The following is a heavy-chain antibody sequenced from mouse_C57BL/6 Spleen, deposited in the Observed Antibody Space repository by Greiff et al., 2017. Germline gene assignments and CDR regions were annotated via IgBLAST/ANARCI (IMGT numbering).Heavy chain of an antibody. J-gene: IGHJ2*01. CDR3: ARRTGYYFDY. CDR1: GFTFSDYY. V-gene: IGHV5-16*02. Sequence: EVQLMESEGGLVQPGSSMKLSCTASGFTFSDYYMAWVRQVPEKGLEWVANINYDGSSTYYLDSLKSRFIISRDNAKNILYLQMSSLKSEDTATYYCARRTGYYFDYWGQGTTLTVSS. D-gene: IGHD4-1*01. CDR2: INYDGSST.